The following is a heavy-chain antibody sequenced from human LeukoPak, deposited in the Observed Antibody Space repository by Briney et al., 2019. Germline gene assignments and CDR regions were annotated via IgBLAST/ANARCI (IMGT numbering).Heavy chain of an antibody. Sequence: GASVKVSCKASGYTFTGYYMHWVRQAPGQGLEWMGWINPNSGGTNYARKFQGRVTMTRDTSISTAYMELSRLRSDDTAVYYCASDYSNYYYGMDVWGQGTTVTVSS. CDR2: INPNSGGT. V-gene: IGHV1-2*02. CDR3: ASDYSNYYYGMDV. J-gene: IGHJ6*02. D-gene: IGHD4-11*01. CDR1: GYTFTGYY.